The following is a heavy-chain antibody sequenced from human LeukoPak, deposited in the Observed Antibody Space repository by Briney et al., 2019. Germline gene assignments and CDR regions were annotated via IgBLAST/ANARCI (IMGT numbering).Heavy chain of an antibody. CDR3: ARTSYYYGSGSPYFDY. D-gene: IGHD3-10*01. CDR1: GFTFSSYS. V-gene: IGHV3-48*01. CDR2: ISSSSSTI. Sequence: GGSLRLSCAASGFTFSSYSMNWVRQAPGKGLEWVSYISSSSSTIHYADSVKGRFTISRDNAKNSLYLQMNSLRAEDTAVYYCARTSYYYGSGSPYFDYWGQGTLVTVSS. J-gene: IGHJ4*02.